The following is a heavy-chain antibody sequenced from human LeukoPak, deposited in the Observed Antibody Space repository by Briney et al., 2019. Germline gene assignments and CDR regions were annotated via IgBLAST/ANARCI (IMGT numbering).Heavy chain of an antibody. J-gene: IGHJ3*02. CDR3: ANGLAGYGDYDAFDI. V-gene: IGHV3-23*01. CDR1: GFTFSSYA. Sequence: GGSLRLSCAASGFTFSSYAMSWVRQAPGKGLEWVSAISGSGGSTYYADSVKGRFTISRDNSKNTLYLQMNSLRAEDTAVYYCANGLAGYGDYDAFDIWGQGTMVTVSS. D-gene: IGHD4-17*01. CDR2: ISGSGGST.